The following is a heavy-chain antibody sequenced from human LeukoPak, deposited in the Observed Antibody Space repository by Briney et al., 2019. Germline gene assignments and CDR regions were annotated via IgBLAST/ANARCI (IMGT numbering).Heavy chain of an antibody. CDR3: ARGPYGSGKGFDH. Sequence: PSQTLSLTCAVSGGSISSGGYSWSWIRQPPGKGLEWIGYIYHSGSTYYNPSLKSRVTISVDRSKNQFSLKLSSVTAADTAVYYCARGPYGSGKGFDHWGQGTLVTVSS. CDR2: IYHSGST. V-gene: IGHV4-30-2*01. CDR1: GGSISSGGYS. J-gene: IGHJ5*02. D-gene: IGHD3-10*01.